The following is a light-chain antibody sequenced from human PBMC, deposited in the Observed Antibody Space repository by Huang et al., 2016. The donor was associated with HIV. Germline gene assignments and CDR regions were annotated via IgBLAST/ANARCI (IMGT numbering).Light chain of an antibody. CDR2: AAT. J-gene: IGKJ2*01. V-gene: IGKV1-39*01. CDR3: QQTYITPLT. CDR1: QSISSY. Sequence: DIQMTQSPSSLSASVGDRVTITCRASQSISSYLNWYQQKPGTAPKVLIYAATSLQSGVPSRCSGSGAGTDFTLTINKRQPEDSATYYCQQTYITPLTFGQGTKLEIK.